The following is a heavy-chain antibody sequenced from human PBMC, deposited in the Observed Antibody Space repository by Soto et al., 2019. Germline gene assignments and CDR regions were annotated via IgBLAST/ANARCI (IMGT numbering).Heavy chain of an antibody. D-gene: IGHD3-10*01. CDR3: ARTNMVRGQGRWGYYYYGMDV. V-gene: IGHV4-30-4*01. Sequence: SETLSLTCTVSGGSISSGDYYWSWIRQPPGKGLEWIGYIYYSGSTYYNPSLKSRVTISVDTSKNQFSLKLSSVTAADTAVYYCARTNMVRGQGRWGYYYYGMDVWGQGTTVTVS. CDR1: GGSISSGDYY. J-gene: IGHJ6*02. CDR2: IYYSGST.